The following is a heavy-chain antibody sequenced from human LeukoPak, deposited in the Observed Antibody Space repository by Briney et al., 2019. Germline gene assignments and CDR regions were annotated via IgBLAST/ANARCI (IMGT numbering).Heavy chain of an antibody. J-gene: IGHJ6*02. Sequence: GASVTVSCKASGYTSTSYGISWVRQAPGQGLEWMGWISAYNGNTNYAQKLQGRVTMTTDTSTSTAYMELRSLRSDDTAVYYCARPVWFGELTPMDVWGQGTTVTVSS. V-gene: IGHV1-18*01. CDR1: GYTSTSYG. D-gene: IGHD3-10*01. CDR3: ARPVWFGELTPMDV. CDR2: ISAYNGNT.